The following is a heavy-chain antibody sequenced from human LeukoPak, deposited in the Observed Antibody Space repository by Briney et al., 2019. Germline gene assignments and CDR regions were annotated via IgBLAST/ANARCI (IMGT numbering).Heavy chain of an antibody. D-gene: IGHD2/OR15-2a*01. V-gene: IGHV1-2*06. CDR2: INPNSGGT. Sequence: GASVKVSCKASGYTFTGYYMHWVRQAPGQGLEWMGRINPNSGGTNYAQKFQGRVTMTRDTSISTAYMELSRLRSDDTAVYYCARDLYDLAAFDIWGQGTMATVSS. CDR1: GYTFTGYY. J-gene: IGHJ3*02. CDR3: ARDLYDLAAFDI.